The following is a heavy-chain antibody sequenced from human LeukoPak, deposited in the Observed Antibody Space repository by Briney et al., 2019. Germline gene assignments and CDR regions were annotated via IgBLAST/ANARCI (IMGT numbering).Heavy chain of an antibody. CDR2: IYYSGST. CDR1: GGSISSGDYY. D-gene: IGHD3-10*01. J-gene: IGHJ4*02. CDR3: AREGEYYYGSGSYRDY. V-gene: IGHV4-31*03. Sequence: PADTHSLTRTVSGGSISSGDYYLSWIRQHPGKGLDWMGYIYYSGSTDYNPSVKRRVTISVDTSKNQFSLKLSSVTAADTAVYYCAREGEYYYGSGSYRDYWGQGTLVTVSS.